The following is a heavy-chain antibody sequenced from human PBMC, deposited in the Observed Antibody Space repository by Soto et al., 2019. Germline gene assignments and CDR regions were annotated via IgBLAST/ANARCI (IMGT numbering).Heavy chain of an antibody. CDR1: GYTFTSYG. Sequence: ASVKVSCKASGYTFTSYGISWVRQAPGQGLEWMGWISAYNGNTNYAQKLQGRVTMTTDTSTSTAYMELRSLRSDDTAVYYCARDRGPRGSGGVIANFDYWGQGTLVTVSS. CDR2: ISAYNGNT. J-gene: IGHJ4*02. D-gene: IGHD3-16*02. CDR3: ARDRGPRGSGGVIANFDY. V-gene: IGHV1-18*01.